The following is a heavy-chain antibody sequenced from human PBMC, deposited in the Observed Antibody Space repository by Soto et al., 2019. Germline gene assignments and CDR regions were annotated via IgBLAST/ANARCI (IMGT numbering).Heavy chain of an antibody. CDR1: GGTFSSHS. D-gene: IGHD1-1*01. V-gene: IGHV1-69*13. Sequence: SVKVSCKSSGGTFSSHSINWVRQAPGQGLEWMGGIIPIFGPANFAKKLQGRVTITADESTTTAYMELSSLTSEDTAVYYCATGSFTSTGGRIGYHYNAMDVWGQGTTVTVSS. CDR3: ATGSFTSTGGRIGYHYNAMDV. CDR2: IIPIFGPA. J-gene: IGHJ6*02.